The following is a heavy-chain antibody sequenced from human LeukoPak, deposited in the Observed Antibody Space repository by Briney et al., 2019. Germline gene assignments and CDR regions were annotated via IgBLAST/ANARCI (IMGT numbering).Heavy chain of an antibody. J-gene: IGHJ4*02. CDR1: GGTFTSYT. D-gene: IGHD6-13*01. CDR2: ISAYNGNT. CDR3: ARDEKQRLVDRIFDY. V-gene: IGHV1-18*01. Sequence: EASVKVSCKASGGTFTSYTISWVRQAPGQGLEWMGWISAYNGNTNYAQKLQGRVTMTTDTSTSTAYMELRSLRSDDTAVYYCARDEKQRLVDRIFDYWGQGTLVTVSS.